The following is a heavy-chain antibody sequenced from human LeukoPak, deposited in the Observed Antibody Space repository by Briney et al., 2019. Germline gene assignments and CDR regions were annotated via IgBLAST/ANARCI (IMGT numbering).Heavy chain of an antibody. Sequence: PSETLSLTCSVSGASISGGTYYWGWIRQPPGKGLEWIVSIYYTGSTYDNPSLKSRVTISVDTSKNQFSVKLSSVTAADTAVYYCARRGGSGRAFDYWGQGTLVTVSS. J-gene: IGHJ4*02. V-gene: IGHV4-39*01. D-gene: IGHD1-26*01. CDR1: GASISGGTYY. CDR2: IYYTGST. CDR3: ARRGGSGRAFDY.